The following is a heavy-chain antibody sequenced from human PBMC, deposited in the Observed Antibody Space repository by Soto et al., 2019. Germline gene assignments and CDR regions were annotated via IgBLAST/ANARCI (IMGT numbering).Heavy chain of an antibody. D-gene: IGHD1-26*01. J-gene: IGHJ4*02. CDR2: INAGNGNT. V-gene: IGHV1-3*01. CDR3: ARDGGSYFDYSDY. Sequence: GASVKVSCKASGYIFTNYAMHWVRQAPGQRLEWMGWINAGNGNTKYSQKFQGRVTITRDTSASTAYMELSSLKSEDTAVYYCARDGGSYFDYSDYWGQGTLVTVSS. CDR1: GYIFTNYA.